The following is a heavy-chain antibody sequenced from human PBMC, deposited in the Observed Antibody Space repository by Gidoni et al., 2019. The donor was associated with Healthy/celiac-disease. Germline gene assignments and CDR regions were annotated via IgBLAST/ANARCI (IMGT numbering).Heavy chain of an antibody. CDR1: GGSISSGGYY. J-gene: IGHJ6*02. CDR2: IYYSGST. D-gene: IGHD3-10*01. CDR3: ARQPMVRGVIEDYYYGMDV. Sequence: QVQLQESGPGLVKPSQTLSLTCTVSGGSISSGGYYWSWIRQHPGKGLEWIGYIYYSGSTYYNPSLKSRVTISVDTSKNQFSLKLSSVTAADTAVYYCARQPMVRGVIEDYYYGMDVWGQGTTVTVSS. V-gene: IGHV4-31*03.